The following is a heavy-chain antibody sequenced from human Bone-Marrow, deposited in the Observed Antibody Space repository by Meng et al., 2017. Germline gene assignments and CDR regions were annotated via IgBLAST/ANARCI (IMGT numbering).Heavy chain of an antibody. J-gene: IGHJ4*02. V-gene: IGHV3-43D*03. CDR1: GFTFDDYA. D-gene: IGHD3-10*01. CDR2: ISRDGGSS. Sequence: GESLKISCAASGFTFDDYAMHWVRQGPGKGLEWVSLISRDGGSSYYADSVKGRFTISRDNSKNSLYLQMNSLRAEDTAVYYCANDYYGSGSYGAWGQGTLVTVSS. CDR3: ANDYYGSGSYGA.